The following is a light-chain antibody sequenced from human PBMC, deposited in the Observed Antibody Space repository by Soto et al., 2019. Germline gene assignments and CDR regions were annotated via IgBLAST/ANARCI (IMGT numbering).Light chain of an antibody. CDR1: SSDVGNYKY. V-gene: IGLV2-8*01. Sequence: SALTQSPSASGSPGQSVTISCTGTSSDVGNYKYVSWYPQHPGKAPKLMIYEVSKRPSGVPDRFSGSKSGNTASLTVSGLQVEDEADYYCSSYAGSNLWVFGGGTKLTVL. CDR3: SSYAGSNLWV. CDR2: EVS. J-gene: IGLJ3*02.